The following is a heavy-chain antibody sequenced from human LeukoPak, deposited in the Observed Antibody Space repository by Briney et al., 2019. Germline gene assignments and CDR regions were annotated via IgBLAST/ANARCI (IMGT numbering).Heavy chain of an antibody. J-gene: IGHJ4*02. CDR3: ARWDSGSCSH. D-gene: IGHD1-26*01. CDR1: VFTLSDHY. Sequence: PGRSLRLSCAASVFTLSDHYMEGVRQAPAKGREWVGRSRNKANNYIVEYAASVKGRFTISRDDSKNSLYLQMHSLKTEDTAVYYCARWDSGSCSHWGQGTLVTVS. CDR2: SRNKANNYIV. V-gene: IGHV3-72*01.